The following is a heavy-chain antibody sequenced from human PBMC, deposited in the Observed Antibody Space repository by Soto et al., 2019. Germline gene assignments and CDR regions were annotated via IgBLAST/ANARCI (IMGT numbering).Heavy chain of an antibody. CDR1: GFIFSEST. CDR2: VSTSGRST. CDR3: VKQAHGLDGVAFDY. V-gene: IGHV3-64D*06. D-gene: IGHD2-15*01. J-gene: IGHJ4*02. Sequence: PGGSLRLSCSASGFIFSESTIYWVRQVPGKGLEAISAVSTSGRSTYYADSVKDRFTISRDNSKNTLFPQMGSLRPEDTAIYYCVKQAHGLDGVAFDYWGQGTQVTGS.